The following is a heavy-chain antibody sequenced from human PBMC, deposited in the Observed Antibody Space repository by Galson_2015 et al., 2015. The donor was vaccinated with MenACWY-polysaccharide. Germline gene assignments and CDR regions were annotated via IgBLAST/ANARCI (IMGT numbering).Heavy chain of an antibody. J-gene: IGHJ3*02. Sequence: PALVKPTQTLTLTCTFSGFSLTTSRMRVSWIRQPPGKALEWLARIDWDDNKFYSTSLKTRLTISKDTSENQVVLTMTNMDPVGTATYYCARISTGGDAFDIWGQGTMVTVSS. CDR2: IDWDDNK. CDR3: ARISTGGDAFDI. V-gene: IGHV2-70*04. D-gene: IGHD7-27*01. CDR1: GFSLTTSRMR.